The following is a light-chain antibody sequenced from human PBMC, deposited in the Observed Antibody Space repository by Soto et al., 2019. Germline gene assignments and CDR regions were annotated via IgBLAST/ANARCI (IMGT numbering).Light chain of an antibody. CDR3: MKARKAPPS. Sequence: DIVMTQSPVSLPVTPGEPAFISCRSSQSLLRSDGYSSLAWYRQKSGQSPQLLIHLGSIRASGVPDRFSGSGSGTDFPLKISRVEAEDVGVYFCMKARKAPPSFGRGKKVELK. J-gene: IGKJ4*01. CDR2: LGS. CDR1: QSLLRSDGYSS. V-gene: IGKV2-28*01.